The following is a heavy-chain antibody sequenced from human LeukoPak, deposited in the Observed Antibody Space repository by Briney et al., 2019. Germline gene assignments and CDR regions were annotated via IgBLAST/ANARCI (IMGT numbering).Heavy chain of an antibody. Sequence: GGSLRLSCAASGFTFSNYGMSWVREAPGKALEGVSYISNSSSTIYYTDFVKGRFTIPRENAKHSLYPQIKPLRAVDTSMYYCARTTGSRRVVGDFAYSGPGTLVTLSS. D-gene: IGHD3-10*01. CDR1: GFTFSNYG. CDR3: ARTTGSRRVVGDFAY. CDR2: ISNSSSTI. V-gene: IGHV3-48*01. J-gene: IGHJ4*02.